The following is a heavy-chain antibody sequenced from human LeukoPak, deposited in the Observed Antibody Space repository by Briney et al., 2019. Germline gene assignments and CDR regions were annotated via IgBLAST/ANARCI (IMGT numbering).Heavy chain of an antibody. D-gene: IGHD1-26*01. Sequence: ASVKVSCKASGYTFTGYYMHWVRQAPGQGLEWMGWINPNSGGTNYAQKFQGRVTITADESTSTAYMELSSLRSEDTAVYYCARGSQWELLRGDGFDIWGQGTMVTVSS. CDR2: INPNSGGT. V-gene: IGHV1-2*02. CDR3: ARGSQWELLRGDGFDI. CDR1: GYTFTGYY. J-gene: IGHJ3*02.